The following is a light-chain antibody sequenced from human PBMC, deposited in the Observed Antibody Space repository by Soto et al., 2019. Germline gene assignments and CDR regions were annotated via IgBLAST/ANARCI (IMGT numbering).Light chain of an antibody. CDR3: QTWGTGIVV. CDR2: HNNDGSH. J-gene: IGLJ2*01. Sequence: QLVLTQSPSASASLGTSVKLTCTLSSEHSSYAIAWHQQRPERGPRYLMRHNNDGSHTRGDGIPDRFSGSSSGAERYLTISSLQSEDEADYYCQTWGTGIVVFGGGTKVTVL. CDR1: SEHSSYA. V-gene: IGLV4-69*01.